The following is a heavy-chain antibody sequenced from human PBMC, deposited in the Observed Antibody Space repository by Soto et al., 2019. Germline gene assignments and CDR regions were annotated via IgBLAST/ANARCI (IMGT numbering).Heavy chain of an antibody. CDR2: ISSNSDTI. CDR3: AKDMKWGGMTTIHYFDS. Sequence: GGSLRLSCVASGFTADDYAMHWVRQAPGEGLEWVSGISSNSDTIDYADSVKGRFTISRDNAKNSLFLQMNSLRPEDTALYYCAKDMKWGGMTTIHYFDSWGQGTLVTVSS. J-gene: IGHJ4*02. V-gene: IGHV3-9*02. CDR1: GFTADDYA. D-gene: IGHD4-17*01.